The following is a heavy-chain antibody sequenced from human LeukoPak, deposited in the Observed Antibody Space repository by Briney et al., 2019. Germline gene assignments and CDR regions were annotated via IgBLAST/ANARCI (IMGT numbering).Heavy chain of an antibody. D-gene: IGHD3-10*01. CDR1: GGSISSYY. J-gene: IGHJ4*02. CDR3: ARRGVGKYFGY. V-gene: IGHV4-59*01. Sequence: SETLSLTCIVWGGSISSYYWSWISQPPGKGLEWIGYIYYTGSTNYNSSLKSRVTISVDTSKNQFSLNLSSVTASDTAVYYCARRGVGKYFGYRGQGTLVTVSS. CDR2: IYYTGST.